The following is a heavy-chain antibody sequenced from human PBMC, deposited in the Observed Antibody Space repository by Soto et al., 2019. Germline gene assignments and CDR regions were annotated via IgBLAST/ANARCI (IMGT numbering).Heavy chain of an antibody. Sequence: EGSLRDSCAASGFAASTYAMSWVRKTPEKKLEWVSTITGGCGSTYYADSVMGRFTISIDNFRNTLYLQMSILRGQDSAVYSCASQRPCGGGSCFSLRSFDRWGQGTVVTVSS. CDR1: GFAASTYA. V-gene: IGHV3-23*01. D-gene: IGHD2-15*01. CDR3: ASQRPCGGGSCFSLRSFDR. CDR2: ITGGCGST. J-gene: IGHJ4*02.